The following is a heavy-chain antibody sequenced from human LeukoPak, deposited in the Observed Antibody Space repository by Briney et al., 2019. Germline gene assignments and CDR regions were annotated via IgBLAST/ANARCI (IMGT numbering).Heavy chain of an antibody. CDR3: AKEAPGIAAAGTLLD. CDR1: GFTFDDYA. D-gene: IGHD6-13*01. V-gene: IGHV3-9*01. J-gene: IGHJ4*02. CDR2: ISWNSGSI. Sequence: PGGSLRLSCPASGFTFDDYAMHWVRQAPWKGLEWVSGISWNSGSIGYADSVKGRFTISRDNAKNSLYLQMNSLRAEDTALYYCAKEAPGIAAAGTLLDWGQGTLVTVSS.